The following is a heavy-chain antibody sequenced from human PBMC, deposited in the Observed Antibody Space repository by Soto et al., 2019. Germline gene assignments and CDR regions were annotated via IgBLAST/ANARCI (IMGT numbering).Heavy chain of an antibody. V-gene: IGHV4-4*02. CDR3: AHRPIVGAAI. CDR2: IFHSGST. Sequence: QVQLQESGPGLVKPSGTLSLTCAVFGGSISNSNWWTWVRQPPGKGPDWIGEIFHSGSTNYNSSLMGRVTISVDKANNQFSLKLSSVTAADTAVYYCAHRPIVGAAIWGQGTLVTVPS. CDR1: GGSISNSNW. J-gene: IGHJ4*02. D-gene: IGHD1-26*01.